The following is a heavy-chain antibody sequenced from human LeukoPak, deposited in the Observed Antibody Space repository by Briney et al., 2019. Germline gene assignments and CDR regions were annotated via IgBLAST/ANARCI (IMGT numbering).Heavy chain of an antibody. CDR2: INHSGST. D-gene: IGHD2-21*01. J-gene: IGHJ4*02. V-gene: IGHV4-34*01. CDR1: GGSFSGYY. Sequence: SETLSLTXAVYGGSFSGYYWSWIRQPPGKGLEWIGEINHSGSTNYNPSLKSRVTISVDTSKNQFSLKLSSVTAADTAVYYCARDPSWGGPNDYWGQGTLVTVSS. CDR3: ARDPSWGGPNDY.